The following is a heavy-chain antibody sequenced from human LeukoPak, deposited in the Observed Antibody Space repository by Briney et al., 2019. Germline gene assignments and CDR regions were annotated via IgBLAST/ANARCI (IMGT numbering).Heavy chain of an antibody. CDR1: GFPLSSYA. D-gene: IGHD6-19*01. J-gene: IGHJ4*02. CDR3: VNLYSSNY. CDR2: ISGGGGST. V-gene: IGHV3-23*01. Sequence: PGGSLRLPCAASGFPLSSYAMSWVRQAPGKGLEWVSGISGGGGSTFYADSVKGRFTISRDNSKNTLYLQMNSLRAEDTAVYYCVNLYSSNYWGQGTLVTVSS.